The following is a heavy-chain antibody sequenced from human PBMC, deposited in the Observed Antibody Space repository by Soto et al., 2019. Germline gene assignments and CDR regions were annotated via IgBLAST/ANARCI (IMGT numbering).Heavy chain of an antibody. CDR2: INHSGST. V-gene: IGHV4-34*01. CDR1: GGSFSGYY. J-gene: IGHJ5*02. D-gene: IGHD3-10*01. CDR3: ARGHNYYGSGRPSYNWFDP. Sequence: SETLSLTCAVYGGSFSGYYWSWIRQPPGKGLEWIGEINHSGSTNYNPSLKSRVTISVDTSKNQFSLKLSSVTAADTAVYYCARGHNYYGSGRPSYNWFDPWGQGTLVTVSS.